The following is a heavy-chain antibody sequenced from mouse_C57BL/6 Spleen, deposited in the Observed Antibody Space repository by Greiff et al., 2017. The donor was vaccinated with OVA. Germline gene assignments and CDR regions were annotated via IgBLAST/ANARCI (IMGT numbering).Heavy chain of an antibody. J-gene: IGHJ1*03. CDR1: GFTFSDYG. Sequence: EVKVVESGGGLVKPGGSLKLSCAASGFTFSDYGMHWVRQAPEKGLEWVAYISSGSSTIYYADTVKGRFTISRDNAKNTLFLQMTSLRSEDTAMYYCARTLYRHFDVWGTGTTVTVSS. V-gene: IGHV5-17*01. CDR3: ARTLYRHFDV. CDR2: ISSGSSTI.